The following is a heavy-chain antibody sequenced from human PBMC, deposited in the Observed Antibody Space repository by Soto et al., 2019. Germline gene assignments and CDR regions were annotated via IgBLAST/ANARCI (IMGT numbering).Heavy chain of an antibody. CDR1: GFTFSSYG. Sequence: GGSLRLSCAASGFTFSSYGMHWVRQAPGKGLEWVAVISYDGSNKYYADSVKGRCTFSRDNSKNTLYLQMNSLIAEDTAVYYCAKGNGQWPNWFDPWGQGTLVTVSS. D-gene: IGHD6-19*01. CDR3: AKGNGQWPNWFDP. V-gene: IGHV3-30*18. J-gene: IGHJ5*02. CDR2: ISYDGSNK.